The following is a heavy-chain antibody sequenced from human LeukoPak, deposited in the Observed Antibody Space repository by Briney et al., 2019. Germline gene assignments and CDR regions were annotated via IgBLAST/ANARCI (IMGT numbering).Heavy chain of an antibody. Sequence: GGSLRLSYAASGFTFSSYGMHWVRQAPGKGLEWVAFIRYDGSNKYYADSVKGRFTISRDNSKNTLYLQMNSLRAEDTAVYYCAKDSSVYYYDSRNCDYWGQGTLVTVSS. J-gene: IGHJ4*02. CDR3: AKDSSVYYYDSRNCDY. V-gene: IGHV3-30*02. CDR1: GFTFSSYG. D-gene: IGHD3-22*01. CDR2: IRYDGSNK.